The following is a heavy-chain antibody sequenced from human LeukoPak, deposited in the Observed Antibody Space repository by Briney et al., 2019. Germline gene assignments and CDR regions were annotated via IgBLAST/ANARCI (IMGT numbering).Heavy chain of an antibody. D-gene: IGHD1-7*01. CDR1: GFTFSSYW. V-gene: IGHV3-74*01. CDR3: AKANWNYEIDDAFDI. CDR2: INSDGSST. J-gene: IGHJ3*02. Sequence: PGGSLRLSCAASGFTFSSYWMHWVRQAPGKGLVWVSRINSDGSSTSYADSVKGRFTISRDNAKNTLYLQMNSLRAEDTAVYYCAKANWNYEIDDAFDIWGQGTMVTVSS.